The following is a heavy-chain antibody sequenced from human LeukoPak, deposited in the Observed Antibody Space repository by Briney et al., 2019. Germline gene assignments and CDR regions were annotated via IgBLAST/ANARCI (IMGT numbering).Heavy chain of an antibody. J-gene: IGHJ3*02. CDR3: AKARRYFDWLDAFDI. D-gene: IGHD3-9*01. V-gene: IGHV3-30*02. CDR2: IRYDGSNK. CDR1: GFTFSSYG. Sequence: GGSLRLSCAASGFTFSSYGMHWVRQAPGKGLEWVAFIRYDGSNKYYADSVKGRFTISRDNSKNTLYLQMNSLRAEDTAVYYCAKARRYFDWLDAFDIWGQGTMVTVSS.